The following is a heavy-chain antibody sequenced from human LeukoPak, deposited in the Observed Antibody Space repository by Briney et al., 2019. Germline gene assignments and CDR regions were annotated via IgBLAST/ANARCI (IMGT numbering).Heavy chain of an antibody. CDR3: AKDRYSSGRGDFDY. Sequence: GGPLSLSCAPPGFTFTTYPMTGVPQAPGRGLEGVPGISGSAGSTNYADSVKGRFTISRDNSKNTLYLQINSLRAEDTAVYYCAKDRYSSGRGDFDYWGQGTLVTVSS. D-gene: IGHD6-19*01. J-gene: IGHJ4*02. CDR1: GFTFTTYP. CDR2: ISGSAGST. V-gene: IGHV3-23*01.